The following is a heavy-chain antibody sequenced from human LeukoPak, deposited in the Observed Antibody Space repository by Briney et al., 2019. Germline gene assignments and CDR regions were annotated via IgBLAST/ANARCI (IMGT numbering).Heavy chain of an antibody. J-gene: IGHJ5*02. Sequence: PSETLSLTCAVSGGSISSSSYYWGWIRQPPGKGLEWIGSIYYSGSTYYNPSLKSRVTISVDTSKNQFSLKLSSVTAADTAVYYCARDTANGRDWFDPWGQGTLVTVSS. CDR2: IYYSGST. D-gene: IGHD6-13*01. V-gene: IGHV4-39*07. CDR1: GGSISSSSYY. CDR3: ARDTANGRDWFDP.